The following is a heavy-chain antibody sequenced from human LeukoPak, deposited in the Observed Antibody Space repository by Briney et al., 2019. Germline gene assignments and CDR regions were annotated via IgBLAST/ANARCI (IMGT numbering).Heavy chain of an antibody. J-gene: IGHJ4*02. CDR1: RITVNA. CDR2: TWSDRRNK. CDR3: ARELLGPGSCRDS. Sequence: SLRRSCAASRITVNAIHWVRQAPGKGLEWVALTWSDRRNKYYADSLKGRFTISIDNSTNMVYLHMNRLRADDTGVYYCARELLGPGSCRDSWGQGTLVTVSS. V-gene: IGHV3-33*01.